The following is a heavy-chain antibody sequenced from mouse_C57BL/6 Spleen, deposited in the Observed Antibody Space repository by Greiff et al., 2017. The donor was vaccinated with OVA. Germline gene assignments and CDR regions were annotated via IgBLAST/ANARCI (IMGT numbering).Heavy chain of an antibody. Sequence: EVQRVESGGGLVQPGGSLSLSCAASGFTFTDYYMSWVRQPPGKALEWLGFIRNKANGYTTEYSASVKGRFTISRDNSQSILYLQLNALRAEDSATYYCARYGDWDGFAYWGQGTLVTVSA. D-gene: IGHD4-1*01. CDR1: GFTFTDYY. CDR3: ARYGDWDGFAY. J-gene: IGHJ3*01. CDR2: IRNKANGYTT. V-gene: IGHV7-3*01.